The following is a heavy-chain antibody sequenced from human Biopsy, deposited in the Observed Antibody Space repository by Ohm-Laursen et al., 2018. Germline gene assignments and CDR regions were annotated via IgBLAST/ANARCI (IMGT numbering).Heavy chain of an antibody. J-gene: IGHJ4*02. Sequence: SETLSLTCTVSRDSISNYYWTWIRQSPGKGLEWIGYIYYTGSTNYNPSVKSRVTISVDTSKNQFSLRLTSVTAADTAVYYCARMPHFDYWGQGILVTVSS. CDR1: RDSISNYY. CDR3: ARMPHFDY. V-gene: IGHV4-59*01. CDR2: IYYTGST. D-gene: IGHD2-2*01.